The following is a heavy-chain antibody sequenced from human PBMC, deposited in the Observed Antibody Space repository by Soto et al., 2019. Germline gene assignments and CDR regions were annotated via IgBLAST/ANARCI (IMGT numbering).Heavy chain of an antibody. CDR1: GGSMGPYY. J-gene: IGHJ5*02. D-gene: IGHD3-22*01. CDR2: VYYSGYT. CDR3: ARSSYYYDSNGYFFSWFDP. V-gene: IGHV4-59*08. Sequence: SDTLSLTCTVSGGSMGPYYWSWIRQAPGVGLEWIAYVYYSGYTHYNPSLQSRVTMSVDTSKNQFSLRLSSVTAADTAVYYCARSSYYYDSNGYFFSWFDPWGQGTLVTVSS.